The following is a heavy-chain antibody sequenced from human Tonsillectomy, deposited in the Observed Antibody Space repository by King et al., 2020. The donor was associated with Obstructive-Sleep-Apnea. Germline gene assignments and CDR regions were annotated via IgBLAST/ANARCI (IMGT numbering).Heavy chain of an antibody. D-gene: IGHD2-2*01. V-gene: IGHV3-15*01. Sequence: VQLVESGGGLVKPGGALRLSCAASGFTFSNAWMSWVRQAPGKGLEWGGRIKSKTDGGTTDYAAPVKGRFIILRDDSKNTLYLQMNSLKTEDTAVYYCTTDGCSSTSCYDNWFDPWGQGTLVTVSS. CDR1: GFTFSNAW. CDR2: IKSKTDGGTT. J-gene: IGHJ5*02. CDR3: TTDGCSSTSCYDNWFDP.